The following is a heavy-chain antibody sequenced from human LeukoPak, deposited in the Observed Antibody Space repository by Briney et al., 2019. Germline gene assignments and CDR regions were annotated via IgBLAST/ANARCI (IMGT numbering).Heavy chain of an antibody. V-gene: IGHV3-74*01. CDR1: GFTFSSYW. CDR3: ARDGGDGYPDY. CDR2: INSDGSST. Sequence: PGGSLRLSCAASGFTFSSYWMHWVRQAPGKGLVWVSRINSDGSSTSYADSVKGRFTISRDNAKNTLYLQMNSPRAEDTAVYYCARDGGDGYPDYWGQGTLVTVSS. D-gene: IGHD5-24*01. J-gene: IGHJ4*02.